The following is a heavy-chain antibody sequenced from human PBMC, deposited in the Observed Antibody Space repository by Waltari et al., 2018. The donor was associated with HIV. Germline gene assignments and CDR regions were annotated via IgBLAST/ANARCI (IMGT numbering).Heavy chain of an antibody. J-gene: IGHJ2*01. V-gene: IGHV4-4*07. Sequence: QVQLQQSGPRLMKPSEPLSLTCLVYGGSINSYYWNWIRQPAGKALEWIGRIYTSGSTKYNPSLKSRVSMSIATSKNQFSLNLTSVTAADTAVYYCARGTYYFDTSSGYPPLDLWGRGTLVTVSS. CDR2: IYTSGST. CDR1: GGSINSYY. D-gene: IGHD3-22*01. CDR3: ARGTYYFDTSSGYPPLDL.